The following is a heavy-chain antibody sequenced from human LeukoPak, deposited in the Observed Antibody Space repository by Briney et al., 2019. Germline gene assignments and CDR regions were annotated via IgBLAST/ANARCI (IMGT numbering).Heavy chain of an antibody. CDR3: ARGRGYTIFGVVIWRWFDP. CDR2: IYYSGST. Sequence: PSETLSLTCTVSGGSISNSRDYWGWIRQPPGKGLEWFGSIYYSGSTYYNPSLKSRVTVSADTSKNQFSLKLSSVTAADTAVYYCARGRGYTIFGVVIWRWFDPWGQGTLVTVSS. D-gene: IGHD3-3*01. V-gene: IGHV4-39*01. CDR1: GGSISNSRDY. J-gene: IGHJ5*02.